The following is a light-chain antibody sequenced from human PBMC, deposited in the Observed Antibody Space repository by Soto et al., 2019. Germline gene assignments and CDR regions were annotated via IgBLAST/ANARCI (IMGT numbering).Light chain of an antibody. CDR1: QTISSW. CDR3: QHYNSYSEA. CDR2: KAS. Sequence: SQSPSTLSGSIGDRVTITCRASQTISSWLAWYQQKPGKAPKLLIYKASTLKSGVPSRFSGSGSGTEFTLTISSLQPDDFATYYCQHYNSYSEAFAQRTKV. J-gene: IGKJ1*01. V-gene: IGKV1-5*03.